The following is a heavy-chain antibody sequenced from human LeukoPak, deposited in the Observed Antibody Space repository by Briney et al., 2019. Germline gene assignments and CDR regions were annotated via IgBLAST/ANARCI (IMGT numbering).Heavy chain of an antibody. CDR2: ISGSGGTT. CDR3: AKDQAWEPRLGGSNWFDP. D-gene: IGHD1-26*01. Sequence: GSLRLSCAASRFSFSSYAMSWVRQAPGKGLEWVSAISGSGGTTYYADSVKGRFTVSRDNSKNTLYLQMNSLRVEDTAVYFCAKDQAWEPRLGGSNWFDPWGQGTLVTVSS. V-gene: IGHV3-23*01. J-gene: IGHJ5*02. CDR1: RFSFSSYA.